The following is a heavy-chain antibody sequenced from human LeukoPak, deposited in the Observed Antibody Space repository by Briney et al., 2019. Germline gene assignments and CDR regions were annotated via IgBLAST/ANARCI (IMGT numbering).Heavy chain of an antibody. CDR2: VSWSRTTI. V-gene: IGHV3-9*01. Sequence: PGGSLRLSCAASGFTFGDYAIHWVRQAPGKGLEWVSGVSWSRTTILYADSVKGRFTISRDNAKNSLYLQMNSLRPEDTAFYYCVKTLSGSSGYQRAFDMWGQGTMVTVSS. D-gene: IGHD3-22*01. J-gene: IGHJ3*02. CDR3: VKTLSGSSGYQRAFDM. CDR1: GFTFGDYA.